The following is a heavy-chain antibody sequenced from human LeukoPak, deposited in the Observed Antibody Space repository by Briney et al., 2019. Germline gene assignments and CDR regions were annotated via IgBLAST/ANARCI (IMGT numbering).Heavy chain of an antibody. CDR1: GGSISSSSYY. J-gene: IGHJ4*02. Sequence: SETLSLTCTVSGGSISSSSYYWGWTRQPPGKGLEWIGSIYYSGSTYYNPSLKSRVTISVDTSKNQFFLKLSSVTAADTAVYYCASTIAAAGGGNYWGQGTLVTVSS. CDR3: ASTIAAAGGGNY. D-gene: IGHD6-13*01. CDR2: IYYSGST. V-gene: IGHV4-39*01.